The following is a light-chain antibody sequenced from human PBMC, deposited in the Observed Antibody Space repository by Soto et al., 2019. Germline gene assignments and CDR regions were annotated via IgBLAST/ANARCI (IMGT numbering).Light chain of an antibody. CDR2: GAS. V-gene: IGKV3-20*01. J-gene: IGKJ4*01. CDR3: QQYGSPLT. Sequence: EIVLTQSPGTLSLSPGDRASLSCRASQSISNSYLAWYQQKPGQAPRLLIYGASSRATGIPDRFSGSGSGTDFTLTISRLETEDFAVYYCQQYGSPLTFGGGTKVEFK. CDR1: QSISNSY.